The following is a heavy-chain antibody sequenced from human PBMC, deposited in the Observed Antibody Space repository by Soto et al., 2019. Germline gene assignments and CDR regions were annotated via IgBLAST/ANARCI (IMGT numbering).Heavy chain of an antibody. J-gene: IGHJ5*02. V-gene: IGHV3-7*03. Sequence: GGSLRLSCAASGFTFGYYWMSWVRQAPGKGLEWLATIKWDASEKKYVDSVKGRFTMSRDNSKSTVYLELNNLSAEDTAVYHCAKNQGVELVPLATVDWFDPWGQGSVVTVSS. CDR1: GFTFGYYW. CDR2: IKWDASEK. CDR3: AKNQGVELVPLATVDWFDP. D-gene: IGHD1-26*01.